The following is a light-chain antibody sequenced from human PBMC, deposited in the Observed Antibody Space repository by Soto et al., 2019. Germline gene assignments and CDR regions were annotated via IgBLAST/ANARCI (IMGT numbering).Light chain of an antibody. J-gene: IGLJ3*02. Sequence: QSVLTQSSSASASLGSSVKLICTLSSGHSDYIVAWHQQQPGKAPRYWMRLGGGGSYSKGSGIPDLFSGSRSGADRYLTISNLQSEDEADYYCETWGPKTRVFGGGTKLTVL. CDR3: ETWGPKTRV. V-gene: IGLV4-60*03. CDR2: LGGGGSY. CDR1: SGHSDYI.